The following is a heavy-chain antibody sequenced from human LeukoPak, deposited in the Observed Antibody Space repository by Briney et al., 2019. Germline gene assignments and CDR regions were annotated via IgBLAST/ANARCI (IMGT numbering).Heavy chain of an antibody. Sequence: PGGSLRLSCAASGFTFSSYAMTWVRQAPGKGLEWISAINGGAYSTSYADSVKGRFTISRDNSKNTLYLQMNSLRAEDTAVYYCARNSSGFKLGDAFDIWGQGRLVTVSS. CDR3: ARNSSGFKLGDAFDI. D-gene: IGHD3-22*01. V-gene: IGHV3-23*01. J-gene: IGHJ3*02. CDR2: INGGAYST. CDR1: GFTFSSYA.